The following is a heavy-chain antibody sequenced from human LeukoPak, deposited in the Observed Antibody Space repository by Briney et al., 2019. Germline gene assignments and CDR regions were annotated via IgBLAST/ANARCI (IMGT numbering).Heavy chain of an antibody. Sequence: SETLSLTCAVFGGSFSDYYWSWIRQPPGEGLQWIGEINHSGSANYNPSLKSRVTISVDTSKSQFSLKVNSVTAADTALYYCARGGTVSTSWYLDLGGRGTLVTVSA. CDR2: INHSGSA. CDR1: GGSFSDYY. J-gene: IGHJ2*01. V-gene: IGHV4-34*01. D-gene: IGHD1-14*01. CDR3: ARGGTVSTSWYLDL.